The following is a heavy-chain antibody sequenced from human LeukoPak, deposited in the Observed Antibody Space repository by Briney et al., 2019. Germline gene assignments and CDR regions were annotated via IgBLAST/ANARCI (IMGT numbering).Heavy chain of an antibody. V-gene: IGHV4-4*08. CDR1: GGSISTYY. J-gene: IGHJ5*02. D-gene: IGHD6-19*01. CDR3: ARSPHNSAWYEKWFDP. Sequence: SETLSLTCTVSGGSISTYYWSWIRQSPGKGLEWMADISASGGTNYNPSLESRVIVSIDSSKNRFSLTLISVTAADTAVFYCARSPHNSAWYEKWFDPWGQGTLVTVSS. CDR2: ISASGGT.